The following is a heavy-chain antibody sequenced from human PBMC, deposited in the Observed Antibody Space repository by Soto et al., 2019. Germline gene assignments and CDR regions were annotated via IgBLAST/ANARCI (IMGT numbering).Heavy chain of an antibody. CDR1: GGTLSSTSYY. V-gene: IGHV4-39*02. CDR3: AAFYIHSVCFPQDSFYF. Sequence: SETLSLTCTVSGGTLSSTSYYWGWLRQPPGKGLEWIGSIYYSGNTYYNPSLQSRVAMSIDTSNNHFSPKLSSATAADTAVYYCAAFYIHSVCFPQDSFYFWGQGALVIVSS. D-gene: IGHD2-15*01. CDR2: IYYSGNT. J-gene: IGHJ4*02.